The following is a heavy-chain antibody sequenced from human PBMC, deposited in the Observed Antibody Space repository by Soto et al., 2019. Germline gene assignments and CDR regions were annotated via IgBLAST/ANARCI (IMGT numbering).Heavy chain of an antibody. CDR1: GYTFTSYG. CDR2: ISAYNGNT. J-gene: IGHJ4*02. CDR3: ARDLSTQWLVLNYFDY. Sequence: GASGKVSCKASGYTFTSYGISWVRQAPGQGLEWMGWISAYNGNTNYAQKLQGRVTMTTDTSTSTAYMELRSLRSDDTAVYYCARDLSTQWLVLNYFDYWGQGTLVTVSS. D-gene: IGHD6-19*01. V-gene: IGHV1-18*01.